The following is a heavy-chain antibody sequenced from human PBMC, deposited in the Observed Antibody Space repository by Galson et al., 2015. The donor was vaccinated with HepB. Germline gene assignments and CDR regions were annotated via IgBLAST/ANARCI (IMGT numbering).Heavy chain of an antibody. CDR1: GFTFSSYA. V-gene: IGHV3-30-3*01. D-gene: IGHD3-22*01. J-gene: IGHJ4*02. CDR2: ISYDGSNK. Sequence: SLRLSCAASGFTFSSYAMHWVRQAPGKGLEWVAVISYDGSNKYYADPVKGRFTISRDNSKNTLYLQMNSLRAEDTAVYYCAREDYYYDSSCFDYWGQGTLVTVSS. CDR3: AREDYYYDSSCFDY.